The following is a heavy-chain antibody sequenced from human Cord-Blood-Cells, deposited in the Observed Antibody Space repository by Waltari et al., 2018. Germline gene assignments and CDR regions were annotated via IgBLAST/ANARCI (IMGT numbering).Heavy chain of an antibody. V-gene: IGHV1-69*01. J-gene: IGHJ3*02. CDR2: IIPIFGTA. CDR3: ARVWAGGISAFDI. Sequence: QVQLVQSGAEVTKPGSSVKVSCKAAGCTFSSYAISWVRQAPGQGLEWMGGIIPIFGTANYAQKFQGRVTITADESTSTAYMELSSLRSEDTAVYYCARVWAGGISAFDIWGQGTMVTVSS. D-gene: IGHD3-16*01. CDR1: GCTFSSYA.